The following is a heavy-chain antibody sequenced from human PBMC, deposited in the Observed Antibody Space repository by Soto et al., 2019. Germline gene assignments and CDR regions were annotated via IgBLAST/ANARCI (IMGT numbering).Heavy chain of an antibody. V-gene: IGHV4-39*02. CDR3: AREAKMAYCSSTSCYGGKNWFDP. CDR1: GGTIISSSYY. D-gene: IGHD2-2*01. J-gene: IGHJ5*02. CDR2: IYYSGST. Sequence: SVPKSLTCTVAGGTIISSSYYWGRISKPPGKGLEWIGSIYYSGSTYYNPSLKSRVTISVDTSKNQFSLKLSSVTAADTAVYYCAREAKMAYCSSTSCYGGKNWFDPWGQGTLVTVSS.